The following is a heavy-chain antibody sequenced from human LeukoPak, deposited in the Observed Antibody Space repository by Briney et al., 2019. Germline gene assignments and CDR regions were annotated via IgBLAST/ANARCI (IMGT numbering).Heavy chain of an antibody. J-gene: IGHJ6*02. D-gene: IGHD3-22*01. V-gene: IGHV4-34*01. CDR1: GGSFSGYY. Sequence: SETLSLTCAVYGGSFSGYYWSWIRQPQGKGLEWIGEINHSGSTNYNPSLKSRVTISVDTSMNQFSLKLSSVTAADTDVYYCARHGAYDSSGYYPPYYYYYGMDVWGQGTTVTVSS. CDR3: ARHGAYDSSGYYPPYYYYYGMDV. CDR2: INHSGST.